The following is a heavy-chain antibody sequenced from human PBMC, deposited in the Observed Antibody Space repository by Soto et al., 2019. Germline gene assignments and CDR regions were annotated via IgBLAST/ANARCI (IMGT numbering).Heavy chain of an antibody. CDR2: MFTTGTT. Sequence: VGSLRLSCAASGFAVGGFYMNWVRQAPGKGLEWVSVMFTTGTTYYADSVKGRFTISRDDSKNTLYLQMNSLRAEDTAVYYCARERYSYGFDYWGQGTVVTVSS. D-gene: IGHD5-18*01. CDR3: ARERYSYGFDY. V-gene: IGHV3-53*01. CDR1: GFAVGGFY. J-gene: IGHJ4*02.